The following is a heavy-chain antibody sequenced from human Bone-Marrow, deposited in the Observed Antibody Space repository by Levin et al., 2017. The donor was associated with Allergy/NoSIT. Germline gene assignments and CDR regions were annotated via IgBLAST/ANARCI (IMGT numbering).Heavy chain of an antibody. V-gene: IGHV1-3*04. CDR3: ARAKMDIVVVPAAKDI. J-gene: IGHJ3*02. D-gene: IGHD2-2*03. Sequence: GGSLRLSCKPSGYTFTRYSIHWVRQAPGQRLEWMGWINTGNGNTKYSQKFQSRVSITRDTSASTAYMEVRSLRSEDTAMYFCARAKMDIVVVPAAKDIWGQGTMVTVSS. CDR1: GYTFTRYS. CDR2: INTGNGNT.